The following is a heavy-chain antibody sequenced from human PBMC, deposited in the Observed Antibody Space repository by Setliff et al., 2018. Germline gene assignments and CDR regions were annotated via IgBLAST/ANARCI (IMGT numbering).Heavy chain of an antibody. Sequence: GGSLRLSCEGFGFTFDDFGMSWIRQAPGKGLEWVSGTNWNGGSTAYADSVKGRFTISRDNARNALYLQMNSLRGEDTAFYFCARATAYYGSRSYYAFDFWGQGTQVTVSS. D-gene: IGHD3-10*01. CDR3: ARATAYYGSRSYYAFDF. CDR2: TNWNGGST. V-gene: IGHV3-20*04. CDR1: GFTFDDFG. J-gene: IGHJ4*02.